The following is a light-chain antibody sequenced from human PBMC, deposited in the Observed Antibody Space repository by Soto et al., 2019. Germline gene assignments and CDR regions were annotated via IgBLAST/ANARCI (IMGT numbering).Light chain of an antibody. CDR1: QSINIW. CDR2: EAS. CDR3: QQHNTLWT. Sequence: DIQMTQSPSTLSASVGDRVTITCRASQSINIWLAWYQQKPGKAPKLLIHEASTLERGVPSRFSGSGSGTEFTLTISSLQPDDFANYYCQQHNTLWTFGKGTKVEVK. J-gene: IGKJ1*01. V-gene: IGKV1-5*03.